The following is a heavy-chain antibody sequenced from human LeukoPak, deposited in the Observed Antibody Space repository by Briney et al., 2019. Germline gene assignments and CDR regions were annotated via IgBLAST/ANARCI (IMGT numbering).Heavy chain of an antibody. CDR2: IYHSGST. CDR1: GGSISSSNW. V-gene: IGHV4-4*02. D-gene: IGHD3-10*01. J-gene: IGHJ4*02. CDR3: ARRVVRGAFDY. Sequence: PSGTLSLTYAVSGGSISSSNWWSWVRQPPGKGLEWIGEIYHSGSTNYNPSLKSRVTISVDTSKNQFSLKLSSVTAADTAVYYCARRVVRGAFDYWGQGTLVTVSS.